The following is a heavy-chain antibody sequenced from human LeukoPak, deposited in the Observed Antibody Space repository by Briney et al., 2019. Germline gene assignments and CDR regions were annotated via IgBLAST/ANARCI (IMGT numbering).Heavy chain of an antibody. V-gene: IGHV3-23*01. J-gene: IGHJ4*02. CDR2: ISGSGDST. Sequence: GGSLRLSCTASGFTFSSYAMNWVRQAPGKGLEWGSAISGSGDSTYYADSVKGRFTISRDNSKSTLYLQMNSLRADDTAVYYCVKDEGGVQLAYWGQGTLVTVSS. CDR1: GFTFSSYA. CDR3: VKDEGGVQLAY. D-gene: IGHD1-1*01.